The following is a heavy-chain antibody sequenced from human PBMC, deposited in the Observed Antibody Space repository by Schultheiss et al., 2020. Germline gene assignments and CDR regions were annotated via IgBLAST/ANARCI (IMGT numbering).Heavy chain of an antibody. V-gene: IGHV3-48*01. CDR2: ISSSSSTI. CDR3: ARDGGDTVTTQIPNWFDP. J-gene: IGHJ5*02. CDR1: GFTFSSYS. D-gene: IGHD4-17*01. Sequence: GGSLRLSCAASGFTFSSYSMNWVRQAPGKGLEWVSYISSSSSTIYYADSVKGRFTISRDNAKNSLYLQMNSLRAEDTAVYYCARDGGDTVTTQIPNWFDPWGQGTLVTVSS.